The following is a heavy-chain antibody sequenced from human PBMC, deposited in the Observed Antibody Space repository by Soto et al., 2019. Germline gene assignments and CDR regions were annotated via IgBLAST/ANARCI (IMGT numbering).Heavy chain of an antibody. V-gene: IGHV3-23*01. CDR3: AKDPQQWLDYYFDY. Sequence: EVQLLESGGGLVQPGGSLRLSCAASGFTFSSYAMSWVRQAPGKGLEWVSANSGSGGSTYYADSVKGRFTISRDNSKNTLYLQMKSLRAEDTAVYYCAKDPQQWLDYYFDYWGQGTLVTVSS. CDR1: GFTFSSYA. CDR2: NSGSGGST. J-gene: IGHJ4*02. D-gene: IGHD6-19*01.